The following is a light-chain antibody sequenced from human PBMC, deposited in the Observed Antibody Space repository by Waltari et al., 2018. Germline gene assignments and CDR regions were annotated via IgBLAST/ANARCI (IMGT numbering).Light chain of an antibody. CDR1: NIGSKS. CDR3: HVWDSDRDHAV. Sequence: SYVLTPPPSVSVAPGQTATIPCGGNNIGSKSVHWYQQKPGQAPVLGLYSDSDRPSGTPERFSGSNSGNTATLTSSRVEAGDEADYYCHVWDSDRDHAVFGGGTQLTVL. V-gene: IGLV3-21*04. J-gene: IGLJ7*01. CDR2: SDS.